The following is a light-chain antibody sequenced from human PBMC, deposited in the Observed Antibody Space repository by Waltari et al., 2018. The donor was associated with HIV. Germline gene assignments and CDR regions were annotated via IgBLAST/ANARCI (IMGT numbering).Light chain of an antibody. V-gene: IGKV3D-20*01. CDR1: QSFTNKY. CDR3: HQYGSSPPFT. Sequence: EVVLTQSPATLSLSPGDTATLSCGASQSFTNKYLAWFQQKPGLAPRLLIYDIPSRATDIPDRFSGSGSGTDFTLTISRLEPEDCAVYYCHQYGSSPPFTFGGGTKVESK. J-gene: IGKJ4*01. CDR2: DIP.